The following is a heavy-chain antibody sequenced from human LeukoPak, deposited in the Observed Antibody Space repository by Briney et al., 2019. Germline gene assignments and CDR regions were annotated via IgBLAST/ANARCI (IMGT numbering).Heavy chain of an antibody. V-gene: IGHV4-38-2*01. CDR2: IYHCGST. Sequence: PSETLSLTCGVSGYSITSDYNWGWVRQPPGKGLEWIGNIYHCGSTFYNPSLKSRVTISVDTSKNQFSLKLRSVTAADTAVYYCARMWMVYATFDLWGQGTPVTVSS. CDR1: GYSITSDYN. D-gene: IGHD2-8*01. J-gene: IGHJ5*02. CDR3: ARMWMVYATFDL.